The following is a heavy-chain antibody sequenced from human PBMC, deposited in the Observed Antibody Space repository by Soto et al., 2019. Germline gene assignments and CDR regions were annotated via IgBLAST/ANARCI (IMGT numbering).Heavy chain of an antibody. J-gene: IGHJ6*02. CDR3: ARASSVAYYGMDV. Sequence: QVQLVESGGGVVQPGRSLRLSCAASGFTFSSYAMHWVRQAPGKGLEWVAVISYDGSNKYYADSVKGRFTISRDNSKNTRYLQMNSLRAEDTAVYYCARASSVAYYGMDVWGQGTTVTVSS. V-gene: IGHV3-30-3*01. CDR1: GFTFSSYA. D-gene: IGHD3-22*01. CDR2: ISYDGSNK.